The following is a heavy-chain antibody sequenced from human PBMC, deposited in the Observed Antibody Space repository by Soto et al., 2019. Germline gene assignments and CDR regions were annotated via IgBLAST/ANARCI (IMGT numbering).Heavy chain of an antibody. CDR2: IKGDASST. Sequence: EVQLVESGGGLVQPGGSLRISCAASGFTFSSYWMHWVRQAQGKGLVWVSRIKGDASSTNYADLVKGRFIISRDSAENTLYLQMNSLRAEDTAVYYCARGLPGYYGADVWGQGTTVTVSS. J-gene: IGHJ6*02. D-gene: IGHD5-18*01. CDR3: ARGLPGYYGADV. CDR1: GFTFSSYW. V-gene: IGHV3-74*01.